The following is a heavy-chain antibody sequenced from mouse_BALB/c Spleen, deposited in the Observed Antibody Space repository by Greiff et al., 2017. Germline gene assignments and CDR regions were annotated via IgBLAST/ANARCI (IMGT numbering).Heavy chain of an antibody. V-gene: IGHV1S22*01. Sequence: LQQPGPELVRPGASVKLSCKASGYTFTSYWMHWVQQRPGQGLEWIGNIYPGSGSTNYDEKFKSKATLTVDTSSSTAYMQLSSLTSEDSAVYYCTREDLTGTSFAYWGQGTLVTVSA. CDR3: TREDLTGTSFAY. CDR2: IYPGSGST. CDR1: GYTFTSYW. D-gene: IGHD4-1*01. J-gene: IGHJ3*01.